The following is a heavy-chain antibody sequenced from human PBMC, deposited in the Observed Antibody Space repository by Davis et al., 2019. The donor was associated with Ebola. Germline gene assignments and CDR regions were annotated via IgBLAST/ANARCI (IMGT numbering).Heavy chain of an antibody. V-gene: IGHV1-2*02. CDR3: ARSEDNSGSYYFRAFDP. Sequence: ASVKVSCKASGYTFTGHYMHWVRQAPGQGLEWMGWINPNSGGTNYAQKFQGRVTMTRDTSISTAYMELSRLRSDDTAVYYCARSEDNSGSYYFRAFDPWGQGTLVTVSS. CDR1: GYTFTGHY. J-gene: IGHJ5*02. D-gene: IGHD1-26*01. CDR2: INPNSGGT.